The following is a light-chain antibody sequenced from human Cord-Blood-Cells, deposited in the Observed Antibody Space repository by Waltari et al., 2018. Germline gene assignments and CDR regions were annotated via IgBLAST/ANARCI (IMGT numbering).Light chain of an antibody. CDR2: DVI. V-gene: IGLV2-14*03. CDR3: SSYTSSSTWV. CDR1: SSDVGGYNC. Sequence: HCALTQPASVSGSPGQSMTISCTGTSSDVGGYNCASWYQQHPGKAPKLMIYDVINRPSGVSKRVSGSKSGNTASLTISGLQAEDEADYYCSSYTSSSTWVFGGGTKLTVL. J-gene: IGLJ3*02.